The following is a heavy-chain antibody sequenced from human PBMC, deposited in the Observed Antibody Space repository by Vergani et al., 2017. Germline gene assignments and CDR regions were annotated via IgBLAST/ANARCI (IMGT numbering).Heavy chain of an antibody. CDR3: ARDYGDYLGGYYYYMDV. Sequence: QVQLVQSGAEVKKPGASVKVSCKASGYTFTSYAMHWVRQAPGQRLKWMGWINAGNGNTKYSQTFQGRVTITRATSASTAYMELSSLRSEDTAVYYCARDYGDYLGGYYYYMDVWGKGTTVTVSS. CDR1: GYTFTSYA. V-gene: IGHV1-3*01. J-gene: IGHJ6*03. CDR2: INAGNGNT. D-gene: IGHD4-17*01.